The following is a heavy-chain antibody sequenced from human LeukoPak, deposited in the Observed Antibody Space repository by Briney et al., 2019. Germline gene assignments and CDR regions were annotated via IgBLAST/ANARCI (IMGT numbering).Heavy chain of an antibody. CDR3: AKDNYYGSSAVIDY. J-gene: IGHJ4*02. V-gene: IGHV3-23*01. Sequence: PGGSLRLSCAASGFTFSSYAMSWVRQAPGKGLEWVSAISGSGGSTYYADSVKGRFTISRDNSESTLYLQMNSLRAGDTATFYCAKDNYYGSSAVIDYWGQGALVTVSS. CDR2: ISGSGGST. D-gene: IGHD3-22*01. CDR1: GFTFSSYA.